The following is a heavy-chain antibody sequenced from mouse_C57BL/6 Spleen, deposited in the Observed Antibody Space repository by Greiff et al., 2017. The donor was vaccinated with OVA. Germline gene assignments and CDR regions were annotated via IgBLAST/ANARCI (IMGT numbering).Heavy chain of an antibody. D-gene: IGHD1-1*01. CDR1: GYTFTDYN. CDR3: ARRAYGSSYDDY. J-gene: IGHJ2*01. Sequence: EVQLQESGPELVKPGASVKIPCKASGYTFTDYNMDWVKQSHGKSLEWIGDINPNNGGTIYNQKFKGKATLTVDKSSSTAYMELRSLTSEDTAVYYCARRAYGSSYDDYWGQGTTLTVSS. V-gene: IGHV1-18*01. CDR2: INPNNGGT.